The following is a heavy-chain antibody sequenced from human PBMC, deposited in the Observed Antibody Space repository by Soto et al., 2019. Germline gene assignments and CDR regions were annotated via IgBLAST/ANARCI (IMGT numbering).Heavy chain of an antibody. CDR3: ARALYCGNTGRYYYCWGVDL. CDR1: GFTFNNYA. Sequence: QVQLLESGGGVVQPGGSLKLSCAASGFTFNNYAFHWVRQAPGKGLEWVAVISYDGGSKYYADSLKGRFSISRDNSNNTVYLPMNSLITEDTAVFYWARALYCGNTGRYYYCWGVDLWGQGTTVTVSS. V-gene: IGHV3-30-3*01. D-gene: IGHD2-15*01. J-gene: IGHJ6*02. CDR2: ISYDGGSK.